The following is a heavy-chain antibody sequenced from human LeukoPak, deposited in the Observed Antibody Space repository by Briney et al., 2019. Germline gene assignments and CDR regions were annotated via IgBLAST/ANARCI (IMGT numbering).Heavy chain of an antibody. CDR1: GGSISSSSYY. J-gene: IGHJ4*02. CDR3: ARAKTVLELGVRGGYFDY. Sequence: SETLSLTCTVSGGSISSSSYYWGWIRQPPGKGLEWIGSIYYSGSTYYNPSLKSRVTISVDTSKNQFSLKLSSVTAADTAVYYCARAKTVLELGVRGGYFDYWGQGTLVTVSS. D-gene: IGHD1-7*01. V-gene: IGHV4-39*07. CDR2: IYYSGST.